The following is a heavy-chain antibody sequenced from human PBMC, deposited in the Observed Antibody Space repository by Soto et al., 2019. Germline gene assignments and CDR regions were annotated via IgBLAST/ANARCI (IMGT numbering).Heavy chain of an antibody. J-gene: IGHJ6*02. V-gene: IGHV4-39*01. CDR2: MFYSGLT. CDR3: APLSVSLSGPYGIHV. D-gene: IGHD2-15*01. CDR1: GYSVTSSDYY. Sequence: SETLSLTGSVSGYSVTSSDYYWAWIRQPPGKGLEWIGSMFYSGLTYYNPSLKSRVTLSVDTSKNQFSVRLNSVPAADTAVYSCAPLSVSLSGPYGIHVWGQGTTVTVSS.